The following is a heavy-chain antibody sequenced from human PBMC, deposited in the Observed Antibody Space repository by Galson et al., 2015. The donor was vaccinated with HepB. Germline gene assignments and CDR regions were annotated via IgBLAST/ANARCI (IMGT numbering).Heavy chain of an antibody. V-gene: IGHV3-23*01. CDR1: GFTFSNYA. D-gene: IGHD6-19*01. CDR2: ISGSGAST. CDR3: ARRSSGCYGE. Sequence: SLRLSCAASGFTFSNYAMNWVRQAPGKGLEWVSTISGSGASTYYADSVKGRFTISRDNSKNSLHLQMSSLKASDTAMYYCARRSSGCYGEWGQGTLVTVSS. J-gene: IGHJ4*02.